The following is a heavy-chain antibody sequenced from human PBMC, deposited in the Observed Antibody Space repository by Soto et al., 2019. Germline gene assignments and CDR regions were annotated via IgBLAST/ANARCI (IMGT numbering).Heavy chain of an antibody. CDR1: GFTFSSYA. D-gene: IGHD3-9*01. CDR2: ISYDGSNK. J-gene: IGHJ4*02. V-gene: IGHV3-30-3*01. Sequence: QVQLVESGGGAVQPGRSLRLSCAASGFTFSSYAMHWVRQAPGKGLEWVAVISYDGSNKYYADSVKGRFTISRDNSKNTLYLQMNSLRAEDTAVYYCAREGYDILTGYYFPFDYWGQGTLVTVSS. CDR3: AREGYDILTGYYFPFDY.